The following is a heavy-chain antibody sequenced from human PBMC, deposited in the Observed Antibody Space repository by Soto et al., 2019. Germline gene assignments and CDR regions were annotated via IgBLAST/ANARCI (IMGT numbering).Heavy chain of an antibody. CDR2: IRNEAKSYTT. Sequence: EVQLVESGGGLVQPGGSLRLSCAASGFSFSDHYMDWVRQAPGKGLEWVGRIRNEAKSYTTEYSASVKGRFIISRDDSKNSLYLQMNSLKNEDTAVYYCARDRVLVQGAWIGYDRVVWGQANTVTVSS. V-gene: IGHV3-72*01. J-gene: IGHJ6*02. CDR1: GFSFSDHY. CDR3: ARDRVLVQGAWIGYDRVV. D-gene: IGHD3-10*01.